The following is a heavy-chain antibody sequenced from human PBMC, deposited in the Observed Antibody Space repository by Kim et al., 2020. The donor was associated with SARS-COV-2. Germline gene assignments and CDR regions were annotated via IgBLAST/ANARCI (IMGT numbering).Heavy chain of an antibody. CDR3: AKPGKGATWTPDAFDI. V-gene: IGHV3-21*01. Sequence: GGSLRLSCAASGFTFSSYSMNWVRQAPGKGLEWVSSISSSSSYIYYADSVKGRFTISRDNAKNSLYLQMNSLRAEDTAVYYCAKPGKGATWTPDAFDIWGQGTMVTVSS. CDR1: GFTFSSYS. D-gene: IGHD1-26*01. CDR2: ISSSSSYI. J-gene: IGHJ3*02.